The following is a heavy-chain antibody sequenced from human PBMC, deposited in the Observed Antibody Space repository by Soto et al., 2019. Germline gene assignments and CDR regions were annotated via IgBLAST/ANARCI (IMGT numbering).Heavy chain of an antibody. D-gene: IGHD2-21*01. CDR2: ISAYNGNT. CDR1: GYKFISHS. Sequence: ASVKVSCKSSGYKFISHSITWVRQAPGQGLEWMGRISAYNGNTNYAQKLQGRVTMTTDTSTNTAYMELRSLRSDDTAVYYCARGAFCGGAPGCRDMDVWGQGTTVTAP. CDR3: ARGAFCGGAPGCRDMDV. V-gene: IGHV1-18*01. J-gene: IGHJ6*02.